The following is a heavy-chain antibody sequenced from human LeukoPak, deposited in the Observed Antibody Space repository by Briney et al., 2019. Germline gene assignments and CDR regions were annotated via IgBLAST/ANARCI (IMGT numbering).Heavy chain of an antibody. CDR2: IQQNGIEK. V-gene: IGHV3-7*03. CDR1: GFTFRDFW. D-gene: IGHD1-1*01. CDR3: ARDRDGKDL. J-gene: IGHJ5*02. Sequence: GGSLRLSCAASGFTFRDFWMSWVRQAPGKGLEWVANIQQNGIEKYSVEGRFTISRDNVNSLLYLRISSLRADDTAMYYCARDRDGKDLWGQGTLVTVSS.